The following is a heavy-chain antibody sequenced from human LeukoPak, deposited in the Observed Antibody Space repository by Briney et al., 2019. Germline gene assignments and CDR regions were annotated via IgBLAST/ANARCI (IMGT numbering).Heavy chain of an antibody. CDR2: IWYDGSNK. D-gene: IGHD2-15*01. V-gene: IGHV3-33*01. CDR1: GFTFSSYG. J-gene: IGHJ4*02. Sequence: GGSLRLSCAASGFTFSSYGMHWVRQAPGKGLEWVAVIWYDGSNKYYADSVKGRFTISRDNSKNSLYLQMNSLRAEDTALYYCARETCSGASCYFHYWGQGTLVTVSS. CDR3: ARETCSGASCYFHY.